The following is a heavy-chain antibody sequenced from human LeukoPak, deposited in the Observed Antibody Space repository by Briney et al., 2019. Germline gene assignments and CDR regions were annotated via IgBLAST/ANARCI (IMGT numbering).Heavy chain of an antibody. CDR2: IYYSGST. CDR3: ARLSAMVSDY. V-gene: IGHV4-39*01. J-gene: IGHJ4*02. D-gene: IGHD5-18*01. CDR1: GGSISSSYYH. Sequence: SETLSLTCTVPGGSISSSYYHWAWIHQPPGKGLEWIGSIYYSGSTYYNPSLKSRVTISVDTSENQFSLKLSSVTAADTAVYYCARLSAMVSDYWGQGTLVTVSS.